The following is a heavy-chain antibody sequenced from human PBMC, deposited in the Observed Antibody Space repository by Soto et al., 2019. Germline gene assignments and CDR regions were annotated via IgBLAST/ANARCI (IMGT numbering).Heavy chain of an antibody. J-gene: IGHJ4*02. CDR1: GFTFDDYT. V-gene: IGHV3-23*01. Sequence: GGSLSLSCAASGFTFDDYTMSWVRQAPGKGPEWVSAISGSGGSTYYADSVKGRFTISRDNSKNTLYLQMNSLRAEDTAVYYCAKGMYSSGWYGVDYWGQGTLVTVSS. CDR2: ISGSGGST. CDR3: AKGMYSSGWYGVDY. D-gene: IGHD6-19*01.